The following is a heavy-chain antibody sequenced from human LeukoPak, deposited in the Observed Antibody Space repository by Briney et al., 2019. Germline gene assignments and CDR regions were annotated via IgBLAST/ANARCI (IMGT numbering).Heavy chain of an antibody. V-gene: IGHV1-18*01. CDR3: ARRTEAAFDY. CDR2: ISAYNGNT. Sequence: GASVKVSCNASGYTFTSYGISWVRHAPGQGLEWMGWISAYNGNTNYAQKLQGRVTMTTDTSTSTAYIELRSLRSDDTAVYYCARRTEAAFDYWGQGTLVTVSS. J-gene: IGHJ4*02. CDR1: GYTFTSYG.